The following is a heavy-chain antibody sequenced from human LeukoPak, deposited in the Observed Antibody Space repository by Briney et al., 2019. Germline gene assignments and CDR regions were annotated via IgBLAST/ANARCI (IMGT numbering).Heavy chain of an antibody. CDR3: ARGIACSSTSCYDRHYFDY. Sequence: SENLSLTCTVSGGSISSYYWSWIRQPPGKGLEWVGYIYYSGSTNYNPSLKSRVTISVDTSKNQFSLKLSSVTAADTAVYYCARGIACSSTSCYDRHYFDYWGQGTLVTVSS. CDR2: IYYSGST. CDR1: GGSISSYY. J-gene: IGHJ4*02. D-gene: IGHD2-2*01. V-gene: IGHV4-59*08.